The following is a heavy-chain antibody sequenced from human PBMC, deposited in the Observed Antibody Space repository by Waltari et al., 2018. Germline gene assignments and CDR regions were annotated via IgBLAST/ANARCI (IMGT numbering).Heavy chain of an antibody. J-gene: IGHJ4*02. CDR3: ARDLKQLLGGFDY. CDR2: IIPIFGTA. V-gene: IGHV1-69*05. Sequence: QVQLVQSGAEVKKPGSSVKVSCKASGGTFSSYAISWVRQAPGQGLEWMGGIIPIFGTANYAQKFQGRVTITTDASTSTAYMGQSSLGSEDPAVYYCARDLKQLLGGFDYWGQGTLVTVSS. CDR1: GGTFSSYA. D-gene: IGHD6-19*01.